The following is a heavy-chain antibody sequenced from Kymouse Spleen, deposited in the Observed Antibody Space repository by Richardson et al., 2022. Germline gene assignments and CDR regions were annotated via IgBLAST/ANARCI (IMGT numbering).Heavy chain of an antibody. Sequence: EVQLVESGGGLVQPGGSLRLSCAASGFTFSSYDMHWVRQATGKGLEWVSAIGTAGDTYYPGSVKGRFTISRENAKNSLYLQMNSLRAGDTAVYYCARGYYYGSGSYGPPYGMDVWGQGTTVTVSS. CDR3: ARGYYYGSGSYGPPYGMDV. V-gene: IGHV3-13*01. CDR2: IGTAGDT. CDR1: GFTFSSYD. D-gene: IGHD3-10*01. J-gene: IGHJ6*02.